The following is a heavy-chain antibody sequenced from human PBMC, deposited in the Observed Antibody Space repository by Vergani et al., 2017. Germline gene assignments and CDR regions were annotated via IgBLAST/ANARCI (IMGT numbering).Heavy chain of an antibody. J-gene: IGHJ4*02. Sequence: QVQLVQSGAEVKKPGASVKVSCKASGYTFTGYYMHWVRQAPGQGLEWMGWINPNSGGTTYAQKFQGRVTMTRDTSISTAYMELSRLRSDDTAVYYCARGLGCTNGVCYGFDYWGQGTLVTVSS. CDR2: INPNSGGT. CDR1: GYTFTGYY. V-gene: IGHV1-2*02. D-gene: IGHD2-8*01. CDR3: ARGLGCTNGVCYGFDY.